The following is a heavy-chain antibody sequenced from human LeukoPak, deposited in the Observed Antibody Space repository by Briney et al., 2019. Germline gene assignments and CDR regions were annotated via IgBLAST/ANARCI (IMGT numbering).Heavy chain of an antibody. V-gene: IGHV3-23*01. CDR1: GFSMYTYT. CDR2: IRNSDGMT. D-gene: IGHD3-22*01. CDR3: AKLYDTSGYYRRGFDY. J-gene: IGHJ4*02. Sequence: PGQSLRLSCDASGFSMYTYTMYWVRQAPGQGLEWVSGIRNSDGMTYYADSVRGRFAISRDNAKNSLYLQMNSLRAEDTAVYYCAKLYDTSGYYRRGFDYWGQGTLVTVSS.